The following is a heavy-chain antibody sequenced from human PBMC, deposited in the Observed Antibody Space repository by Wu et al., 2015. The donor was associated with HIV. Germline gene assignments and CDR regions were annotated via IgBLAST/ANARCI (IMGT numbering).Heavy chain of an antibody. Sequence: QVQLVQSGAEVKKPGASVKVSCKASGYTFTSYYMHWVRQAPGQGLEWMGIINPSGGSTSYAQKFQGRVTMTRDTSTSTVYMELSSLRSEDTAVYYCARSGGSGSYYIGYYYYGMDVVGPRDHGHRLL. D-gene: IGHD3-10*01. CDR2: INPSGGST. CDR1: GYTFTSYY. CDR3: ARSGGSGSYYIGYYYYGMDV. V-gene: IGHV1-46*01. J-gene: IGHJ6*02.